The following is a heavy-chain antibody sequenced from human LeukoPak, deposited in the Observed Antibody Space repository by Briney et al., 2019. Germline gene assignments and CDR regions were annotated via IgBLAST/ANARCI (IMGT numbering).Heavy chain of an antibody. Sequence: GGSLRLSCAASGFTFSSYSMNWVRQAPGKGLEWVSSISSSSSYIYYADSVKGRFTISRDNAKNSLYLQMNSLRAEDTAVYYCARDGGEYYYDNSDYWGNFDYWGQGTLVTVSS. CDR3: ARDGGEYYYDNSDYWGNFDY. CDR2: ISSSSSYI. J-gene: IGHJ4*02. D-gene: IGHD3-22*01. V-gene: IGHV3-21*01. CDR1: GFTFSSYS.